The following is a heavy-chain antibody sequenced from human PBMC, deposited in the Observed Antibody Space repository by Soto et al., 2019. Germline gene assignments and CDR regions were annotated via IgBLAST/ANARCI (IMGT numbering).Heavy chain of an antibody. V-gene: IGHV4-34*01. J-gene: IGHJ6*03. CDR1: GGSFSGYY. CDR2: INHSGST. D-gene: IGHD3-3*01. Sequence: SETLSLTCAVYGGSFSGYYWSWIRQPPGKGLEWIGEINHSGSTNYNPSLKSRVTISVDTSKNQFSLKLSSVTAADTAVYYCARATIFGVLYYYYYMDVWGKGTTVTVSS. CDR3: ARATIFGVLYYYYYMDV.